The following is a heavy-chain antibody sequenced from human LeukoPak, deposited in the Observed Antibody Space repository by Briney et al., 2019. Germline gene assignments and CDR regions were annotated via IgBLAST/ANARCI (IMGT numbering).Heavy chain of an antibody. Sequence: PGGSLRLSCAASGFTFSSYDMSWVRQAPGKGLDWVSATSGSGGSTYYADSVKGRFTISRDNAKNSLYLQMNSLRAEDTAVYYCARGGVYYFDYWGQGTLVTVSS. V-gene: IGHV3-23*01. CDR2: TSGSGGST. CDR3: ARGGVYYFDY. J-gene: IGHJ4*02. D-gene: IGHD6-13*01. CDR1: GFTFSSYD.